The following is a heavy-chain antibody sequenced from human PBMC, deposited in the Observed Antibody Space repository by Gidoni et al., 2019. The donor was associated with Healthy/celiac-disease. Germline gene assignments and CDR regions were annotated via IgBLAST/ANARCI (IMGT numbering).Heavy chain of an antibody. J-gene: IGHJ1*01. CDR3: ARGRTGYYYDSPNAGGYFQH. D-gene: IGHD3-22*01. Sequence: QVQLQQWGAGLLKPSETLSLTCAVYGGSFSGFYWSWIRPPPGKGLKWIGENNHSGSTNYHPSLKSRVTISVDTSKNQFSLKLSSVTSADTAVYYCARGRTGYYYDSPNAGGYFQHWGQGTLVTVSS. V-gene: IGHV4-34*01. CDR2: NNHSGST. CDR1: GGSFSGFY.